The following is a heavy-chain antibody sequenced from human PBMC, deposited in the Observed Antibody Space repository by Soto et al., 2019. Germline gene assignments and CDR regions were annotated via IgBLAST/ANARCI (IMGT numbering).Heavy chain of an antibody. CDR3: SSGYPPRDQLGNLPGAF. CDR2: INPSGGST. V-gene: IGHV1-46*03. J-gene: IGHJ4*02. CDR1: GYTFTSYY. D-gene: IGHD1-1*01. Sequence: QVQLVQSGAEVMQPGASVKVSCKASGYTFTSYYIQWVRQAPGQGLEWMGIINPSGGSTNYAQKFQGRVTMYRDTSTSTVYMELSSLRSEDTAIYYCSSGYPPRDQLGNLPGAFWGQGTLVTVSS.